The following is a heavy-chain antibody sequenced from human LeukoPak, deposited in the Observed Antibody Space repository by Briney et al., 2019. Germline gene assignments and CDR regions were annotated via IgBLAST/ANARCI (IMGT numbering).Heavy chain of an antibody. CDR2: IYHSGST. CDR3: ARNRSVTTTPGFDH. V-gene: IGHV4-38-2*01. CDR1: GYSIRIGYY. J-gene: IGHJ4*02. Sequence: SETLSHTCAVSGYSIRIGYYWGWIRQSPGKGLEWIGSIYHSGSTHYNPSLKSRVTISVDTSKNQFSLMLSSVTAADTAIYYCARNRSVTTTPGFDHWGQGTLVTVSS. D-gene: IGHD4-17*01.